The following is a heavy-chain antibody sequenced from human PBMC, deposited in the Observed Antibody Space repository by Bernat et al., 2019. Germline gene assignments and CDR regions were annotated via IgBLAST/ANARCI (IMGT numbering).Heavy chain of an antibody. CDR3: ARHLSGSWYRGGRFDP. Sequence: QLQLQESGPGLVRPSETLSLTCTVSGGSISNPSYNWGWIRQPPGRGLEWIGSIYYSGSTDYNPSLKSRVTISVDTSKNQFSLKLSDVTAADTAVYYWARHLSGSWYRGGRFDPWGQGTLVTVSS. CDR2: IYYSGST. V-gene: IGHV4-39*01. D-gene: IGHD6-13*01. CDR1: GGSISNPSYN. J-gene: IGHJ5*02.